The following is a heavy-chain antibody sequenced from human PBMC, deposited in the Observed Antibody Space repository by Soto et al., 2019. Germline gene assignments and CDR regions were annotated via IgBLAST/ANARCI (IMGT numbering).Heavy chain of an antibody. Sequence: ASVKVSCKASGYTFTDSAIHWVRQAPGQSLELLGWIAPGNGNTKYSQKFQGRVTITRDTSATTAYMELSSLRAEDTAVYYCAKGSRMWTPDYWGQGTLVTVSS. D-gene: IGHD2-21*01. J-gene: IGHJ4*02. CDR1: GYTFTDSA. CDR3: AKGSRMWTPDY. CDR2: IAPGNGNT. V-gene: IGHV1-3*01.